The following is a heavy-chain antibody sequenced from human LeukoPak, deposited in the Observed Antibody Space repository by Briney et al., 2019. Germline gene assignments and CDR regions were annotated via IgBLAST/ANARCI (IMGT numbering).Heavy chain of an antibody. J-gene: IGHJ4*02. CDR3: ARFSRYGDYFDY. CDR1: GYTFTSFG. D-gene: IGHD4-17*01. V-gene: IGHV1-18*01. CDR2: ISAYNANT. Sequence: SVTLSCKASGYTFTSFGISWVRQAPGQGLEWMGWISAYNANTNYAQKLQGRVTMTTDTSTSTGYMELRILRSDDTAVYYCARFSRYGDYFDYWGQGTLVTVSS.